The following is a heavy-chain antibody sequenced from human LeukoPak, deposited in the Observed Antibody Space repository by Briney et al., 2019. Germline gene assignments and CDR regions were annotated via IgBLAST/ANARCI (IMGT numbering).Heavy chain of an antibody. J-gene: IGHJ6*03. CDR2: INHSGST. Sequence: SETLSLTCAVYGGSFSGYYWSWIRQPPGKGLEWIGEINHSGSTNYNPSLKSRVTISVDTSKNQFSLKLSSVTAADTAVYYCARKGECYMDVWGKGTTVTVSS. CDR3: ARKGECYMDV. V-gene: IGHV4-34*01. CDR1: GGSFSGYY. D-gene: IGHD1-26*01.